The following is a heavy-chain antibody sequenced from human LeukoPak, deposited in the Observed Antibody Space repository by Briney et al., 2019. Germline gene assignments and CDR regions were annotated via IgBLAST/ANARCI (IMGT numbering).Heavy chain of an antibody. CDR3: ARAYYYDSSPLDYYGMDV. J-gene: IGHJ6*02. CDR1: GFTFSSYG. D-gene: IGHD3-22*01. Sequence: GGSLRLSCAASGFTFSSYGMHWVRQAPGKGLEWVAFIRYDGSNKYYADSVKGRFTISRDNSKNTLYLQMNSLRAEDTAVYYCARAYYYDSSPLDYYGMDVWGQGTTVTVSS. CDR2: IRYDGSNK. V-gene: IGHV3-30*02.